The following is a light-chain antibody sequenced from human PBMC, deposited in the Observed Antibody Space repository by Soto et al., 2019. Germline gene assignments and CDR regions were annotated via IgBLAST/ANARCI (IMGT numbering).Light chain of an antibody. Sequence: EIVLTQSPATLSLSPGERATLSCRASQNVRNDLVWYHQKPGQAPRLLIYSASNRATGIPARFSGSGSGTDFTLTISSLEPEDFAAYYCQQRSNWPTTFGGGTKVEIK. J-gene: IGKJ4*01. CDR2: SAS. CDR1: QNVRND. CDR3: QQRSNWPTT. V-gene: IGKV3-11*01.